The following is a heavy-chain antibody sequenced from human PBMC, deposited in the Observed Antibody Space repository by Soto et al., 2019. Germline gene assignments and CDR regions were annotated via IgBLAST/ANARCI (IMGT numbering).Heavy chain of an antibody. Sequence: QVQLVESGGGVVQPGRSLRLSCAASGFTFSHYGIHWVRQAPGKGLEWLAVISYDGSNKHYADSVKGPVTVSRDNSKNTLYLQINSLRAEDTAVYFCARYSGKYQGPIDYWGQGTRVTVSS. CDR3: ARYSGKYQGPIDY. CDR2: ISYDGSNK. CDR1: GFTFSHYG. V-gene: IGHV3-30*03. D-gene: IGHD1-26*01. J-gene: IGHJ4*02.